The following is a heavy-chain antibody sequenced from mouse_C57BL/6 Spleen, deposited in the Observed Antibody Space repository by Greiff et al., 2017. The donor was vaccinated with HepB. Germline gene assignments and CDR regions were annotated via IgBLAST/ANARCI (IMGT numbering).Heavy chain of an antibody. D-gene: IGHD1-1*01. V-gene: IGHV1-22*01. CDR3: ARGGTTVARYSYFDV. CDR1: GYTFTDYN. CDR2: INPNNGGT. J-gene: IGHJ1*03. Sequence: EVQLQQSGPELVKPGASVKMSCKASGYTFTDYNMHWVKQSHGKSLEWIGYINPNNGGTSYNQKFKGKATLTVNKSSSTAYMELRSLTSEDSAVYYCARGGTTVARYSYFDVWGTGTTVTVSS.